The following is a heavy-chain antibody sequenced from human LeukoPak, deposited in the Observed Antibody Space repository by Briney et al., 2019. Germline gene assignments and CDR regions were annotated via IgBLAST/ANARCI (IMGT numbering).Heavy chain of an antibody. CDR2: ISYDGSNK. V-gene: IGHV3-30*04. Sequence: GGSLRLSCAAPGFTFSSYAMHWVRQAPGKGLEWVAVISYDGSNKYYADSVKGRFTISRDNSKNTLYLQLNSLRPEDTAVYYCARDQLAYSGYDTLFDYWGQGTLVTVSS. J-gene: IGHJ4*02. D-gene: IGHD5-12*01. CDR1: GFTFSSYA. CDR3: ARDQLAYSGYDTLFDY.